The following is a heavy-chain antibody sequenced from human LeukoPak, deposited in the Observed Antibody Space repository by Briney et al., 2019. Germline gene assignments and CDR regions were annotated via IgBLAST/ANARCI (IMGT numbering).Heavy chain of an antibody. CDR1: GGTFSSYT. Sequence: SVKVSCKASGGTFSSYTITWVRQAPGQGLEWMGRIIPMVDIANYAQNFQGRVTITAGKSTSTAYMELTSLRSEDTAVYYCARARSIVGATGALYNGMDVWGQGTTVTVSS. V-gene: IGHV1-69*02. J-gene: IGHJ6*02. D-gene: IGHD1-26*01. CDR2: IIPMVDIA. CDR3: ARARSIVGATGALYNGMDV.